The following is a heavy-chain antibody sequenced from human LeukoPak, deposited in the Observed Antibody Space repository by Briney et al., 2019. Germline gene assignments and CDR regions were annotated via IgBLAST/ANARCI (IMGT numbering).Heavy chain of an antibody. J-gene: IGHJ5*02. CDR3: ARDATVTTDWFDP. V-gene: IGHV3-20*04. CDR1: GFTVSSNY. D-gene: IGHD4-17*01. Sequence: GGSLRLSCAASGFTVSSNYMSWVRQAPGKGLEWVSGINWNGGSTGYADSVKGRFTISRDNAKNSLYLQMNSLRAEDTALYYCARDATVTTDWFDPWGQGTLVTVSS. CDR2: INWNGGST.